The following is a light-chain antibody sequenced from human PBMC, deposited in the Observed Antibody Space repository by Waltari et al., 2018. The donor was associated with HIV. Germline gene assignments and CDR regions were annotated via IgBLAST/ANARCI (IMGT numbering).Light chain of an antibody. CDR2: EGT. Sequence: QSALTQPASVSGSPGQSITISCAGSNNDVGSFTFVSWYQQHPGKVPKLMIYEGTKRPEGVSHRFSGSTSGNTASLTISGLQAEDEADYYCCSYAGNRIYVFGHGTRVTVL. CDR1: NNDVGSFTF. V-gene: IGLV2-23*01. CDR3: CSYAGNRIYV. J-gene: IGLJ1*01.